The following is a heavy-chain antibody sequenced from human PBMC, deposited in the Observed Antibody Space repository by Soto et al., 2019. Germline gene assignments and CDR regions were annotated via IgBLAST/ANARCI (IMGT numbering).Heavy chain of an antibody. Sequence: QVQLVESGGGVGQPGRSLRLSCAASGFTFTNYAMHWVRQAPGKGLEWVAVISNDGNTRYYAESVKGRFSISRDNLNNTHDVQVNTLKNEDTAVYYCAASRTSASGSPIAYWGQGTLVTVSS. D-gene: IGHD5-12*01. V-gene: IGHV3-30*04. CDR1: GFTFTNYA. J-gene: IGHJ4*02. CDR3: AASRTSASGSPIAY. CDR2: ISNDGNTR.